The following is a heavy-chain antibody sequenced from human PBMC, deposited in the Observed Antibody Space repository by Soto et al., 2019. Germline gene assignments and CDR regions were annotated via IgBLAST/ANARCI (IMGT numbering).Heavy chain of an antibody. V-gene: IGHV3-66*01. J-gene: IGHJ6*02. CDR3: SRDSLTGFDYYYGMDV. Sequence: GGSLGLSCAASGFTVSSNYMSWVRQAPGKGLEWVSVIYSGGSTYYADSVKGRFTISRDNYKNTLYLQMNSLRAEDTAVYYCSRDSLTGFDYYYGMDVWGQGTTVTVSS. CDR2: IYSGGST. CDR1: GFTVSSNY. D-gene: IGHD3-9*01.